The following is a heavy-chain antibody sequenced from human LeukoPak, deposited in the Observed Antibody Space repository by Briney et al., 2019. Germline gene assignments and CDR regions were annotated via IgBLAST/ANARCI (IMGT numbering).Heavy chain of an antibody. D-gene: IGHD1-1*01. CDR2: IYHSGSP. Sequence: TLSLTCXVSGGSISSNSWWGWVRQPPGKGLEWIGEIYHSGSPNYNPSLKSRVTISVDKSRNHFSLNLSSVTAADTAVYYCARVNINNWHSCDYWGQGTLVTVSS. J-gene: IGHJ4*02. V-gene: IGHV4-4*02. CDR3: ARVNINNWHSCDY. CDR1: GGSISSNSW.